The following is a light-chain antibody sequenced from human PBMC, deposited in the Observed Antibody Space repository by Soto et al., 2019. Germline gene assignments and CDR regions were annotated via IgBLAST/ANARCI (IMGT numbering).Light chain of an antibody. CDR2: NVY. J-gene: IGLJ1*01. Sequence: QSVLAQPASVSGSPGQSITISCTGTSSDVGAYNFVSWHQQHPGNAPKLMIYNVYDRPSGISYRFSGSKSGNTASLTISGLQGEDEADYYCGAYTVSRTYVFGTGTKVTVL. CDR1: SSDVGAYNF. CDR3: GAYTVSRTYV. V-gene: IGLV2-14*03.